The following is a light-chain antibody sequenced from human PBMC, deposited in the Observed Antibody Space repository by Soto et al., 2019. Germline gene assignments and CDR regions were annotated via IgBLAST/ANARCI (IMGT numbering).Light chain of an antibody. V-gene: IGKV4-1*01. CDR2: WAS. Sequence: DIVMTQSPDSLAVSLGERATIDCKSSQTVLYISNNKNYLAWYQQKPGQPPKLLIYWASTRESGVPDRFSGSGSATDFTLTISSLQEEDVAVYYCQQFFTNPWTFGRGTKVEIK. CDR1: QTVLYISNNKNY. J-gene: IGKJ1*01. CDR3: QQFFTNPWT.